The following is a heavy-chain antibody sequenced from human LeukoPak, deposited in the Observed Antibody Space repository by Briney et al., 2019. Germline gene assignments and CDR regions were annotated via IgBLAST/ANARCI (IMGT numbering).Heavy chain of an antibody. Sequence: SETLSLTCTVSGGSISSSSYYWGWIRQPPGKGLEWIGSIYYSGSTYYNPSLKSRVTIYVDTSKNRFSLKLSSVTAADTAVYYCARRAVIVDDAFDIWGQGTMVTVSS. D-gene: IGHD3-16*02. CDR3: ARRAVIVDDAFDI. CDR2: IYYSGST. CDR1: GGSISSSSYY. V-gene: IGHV4-39*01. J-gene: IGHJ3*02.